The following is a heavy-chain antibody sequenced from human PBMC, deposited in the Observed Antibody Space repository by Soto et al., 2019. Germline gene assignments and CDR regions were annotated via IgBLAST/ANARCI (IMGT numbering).Heavy chain of an antibody. J-gene: IGHJ6*02. Sequence: SVKVSCKASGGTFSSYAISWVRQAPGQGLEWMGGIIPIFGTANYAQKFQGRVTITADESMSTAYMELSSLRSEDTAVYYCARNVDTAMVTAETDYYGMDVWGQGTTVTVSS. CDR1: GGTFSSYA. CDR2: IIPIFGTA. D-gene: IGHD5-18*01. V-gene: IGHV1-69*13. CDR3: ARNVDTAMVTAETDYYGMDV.